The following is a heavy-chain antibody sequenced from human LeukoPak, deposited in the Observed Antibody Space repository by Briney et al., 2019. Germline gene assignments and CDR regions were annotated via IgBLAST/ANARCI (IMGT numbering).Heavy chain of an antibody. CDR3: AKETDYNYIYYFDY. D-gene: IGHD5-24*01. V-gene: IGHV3-23*01. CDR2: ISGSGAST. J-gene: IGHJ4*02. CDR1: GFTFSSYA. Sequence: GGSLRLSCAASGFTFSSYAMSWVRQAPGKGLEWVAGISGSGASTYYADSVKGRFTISRDNSKNTLYLQMNSLRAEDTAVYSCAKETDYNYIYYFDYWGQGTLVTVSS.